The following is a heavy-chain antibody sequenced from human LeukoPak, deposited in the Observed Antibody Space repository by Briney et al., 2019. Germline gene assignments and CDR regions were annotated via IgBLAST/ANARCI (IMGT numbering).Heavy chain of an antibody. CDR2: ISYDGSSK. V-gene: IGHV3-30*04. J-gene: IGHJ4*02. D-gene: IGHD6-13*01. CDR1: GFTFSSYS. Sequence: GGSLRLSCAASGFTFSSYSMHWVRQAPGKGLEWVAIISYDGSSKYYADSVKGRFTLSRDNSKNMLYLQMNSLRADDTAVYYCARESLGGSWFDYWGQGTLVTVSS. CDR3: ARESLGGSWFDY.